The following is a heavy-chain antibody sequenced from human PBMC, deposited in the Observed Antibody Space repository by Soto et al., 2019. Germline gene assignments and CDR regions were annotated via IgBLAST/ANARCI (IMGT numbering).Heavy chain of an antibody. J-gene: IGHJ6*02. V-gene: IGHV3-33*01. D-gene: IGHD6-13*01. CDR1: GFTFSSYG. Sequence: GSLRLSCAASGFTFSSYGMHWVRRAPGKGLEWVAVIWYDGSNKYYADSVKGRFTISRDNSKNTLYLQMNSLRAEDTAVYYCARAAAATYYYGMDVWGQGTTVTVSS. CDR2: IWYDGSNK. CDR3: ARAAAATYYYGMDV.